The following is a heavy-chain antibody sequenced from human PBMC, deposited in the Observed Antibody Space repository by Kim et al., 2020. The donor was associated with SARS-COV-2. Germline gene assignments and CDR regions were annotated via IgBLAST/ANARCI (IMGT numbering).Heavy chain of an antibody. J-gene: IGHJ4*02. Sequence: GGSLRLSCAASGFTFSSYVMSWVCQAPGKGLECVAAISGTGGDTYYADSVKGRFTISRDNSMGTLFLQMNSLRAEDTAVYYCAKRVAGPFDCWGQGNLVTVSS. D-gene: IGHD6-19*01. CDR2: ISGTGGDT. CDR1: GFTFSSYV. V-gene: IGHV3-23*01. CDR3: AKRVAGPFDC.